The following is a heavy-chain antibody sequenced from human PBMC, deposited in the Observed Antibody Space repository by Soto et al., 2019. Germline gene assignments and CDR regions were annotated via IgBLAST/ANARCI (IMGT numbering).Heavy chain of an antibody. Sequence: EVQLVKSGGGLGQPGGSLRLSCAASGFSFSSYWMHWVRQAPGKGLVWVSRMNSDGSSTSYADSVKGRFTISRDNAKNTLYLQLNSLRADALAVYDCAVLVGADYWGQGTLVTVSS. CDR3: AVLVGADY. CDR1: GFSFSSYW. J-gene: IGHJ4*02. V-gene: IGHV3-74*01. CDR2: MNSDGSST. D-gene: IGHD2-15*01.